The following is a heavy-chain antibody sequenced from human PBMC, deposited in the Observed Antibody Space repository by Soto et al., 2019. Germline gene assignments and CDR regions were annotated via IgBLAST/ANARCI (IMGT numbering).Heavy chain of an antibody. CDR3: ARDSRGGSSGWYGVDY. Sequence: QVQLVESGGGVVQPGRSLRLSCAASGFTFSSYAMHWVRQAPGKGLEWVAVISYDGSNKYYADSVKGRFTISRDNSKNTLYLQMNGLRAEDTAVYYCARDSRGGSSGWYGVDYWGQGTLVTVSS. D-gene: IGHD6-19*01. CDR1: GFTFSSYA. J-gene: IGHJ4*02. V-gene: IGHV3-30-3*01. CDR2: ISYDGSNK.